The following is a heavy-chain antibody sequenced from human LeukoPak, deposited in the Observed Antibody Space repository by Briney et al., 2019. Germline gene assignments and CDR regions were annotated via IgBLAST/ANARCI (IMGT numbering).Heavy chain of an antibody. CDR3: AKAPYSGSFYYMDV. Sequence: GGSLRLSCAASGFTFDDYAMHWVRQAPGKGLECVSLISWDGGSTYYADSVKGRFTISRDNSKNSLYLQMNSLRAEDTALYYCAKAPYSGSFYYMDVWGKGTTVTVSS. J-gene: IGHJ6*03. V-gene: IGHV3-43D*03. CDR1: GFTFDDYA. D-gene: IGHD1-26*01. CDR2: ISWDGGST.